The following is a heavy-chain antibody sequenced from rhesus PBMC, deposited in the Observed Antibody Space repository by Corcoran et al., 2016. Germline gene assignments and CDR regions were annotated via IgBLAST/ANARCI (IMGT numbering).Heavy chain of an antibody. J-gene: IGHJ3*01. V-gene: IGHV4S11*01. D-gene: IGHD6-13*01. CDR2: IYGSGRST. CDR3: ARGLYSSWDDAFDF. Sequence: QVQLQESGPGLVKPLETLSLTCAVSGGSISSNYWSWIRQPPGKGLEWIGYIYGSGRSTNYNPSLKSRVTLSVDTSKNQFSLKVSSVTAADTAVYYCARGLYSSWDDAFDFWGQGLRVTVSS. CDR1: GGSISSNY.